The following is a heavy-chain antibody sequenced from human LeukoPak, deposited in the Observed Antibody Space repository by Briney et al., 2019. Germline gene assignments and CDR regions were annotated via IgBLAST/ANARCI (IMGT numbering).Heavy chain of an antibody. CDR2: IYTSGST. V-gene: IGHV4-61*02. CDR3: ARYSSSPRAYYYYYMDV. D-gene: IGHD6-6*01. J-gene: IGHJ6*03. Sequence: PSETLFLTCTVSGGSIRSGSYYWSWIRRPAGKGLEWIGRIYTSGSTNYNPSLKSRVTISVDTSKNQFSLKLSSVTAADTAVYYCARYSSSPRAYYYYYMDVWGKGTTVTVSS. CDR1: GGSIRSGSYY.